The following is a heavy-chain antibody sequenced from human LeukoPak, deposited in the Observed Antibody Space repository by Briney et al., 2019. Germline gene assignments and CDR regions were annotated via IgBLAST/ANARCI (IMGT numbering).Heavy chain of an antibody. D-gene: IGHD2-21*02. CDR1: GFTFSNAW. V-gene: IGHV3-15*01. CDR3: TTELYCGGDCYPGA. J-gene: IGHJ5*02. CDR2: IQSKTDSGTT. Sequence: GGSLRLSCAASGFTFSNAWMSWVRQAPGKGLEWVGRIQSKTDSGTTDYAAPVKGRFTISRDDSKNILYLQMYSLKTDDTAVYYCTTELYCGGDCYPGAWGQGTLVTVSS.